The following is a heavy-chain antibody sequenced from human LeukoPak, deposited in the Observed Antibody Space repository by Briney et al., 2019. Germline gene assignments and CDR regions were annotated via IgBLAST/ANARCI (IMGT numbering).Heavy chain of an antibody. CDR2: IWYDGSNK. CDR3: AREGIAAAPDY. Sequence: SCKASEYTFTGYYMHWVRQAPGKGLEWVAVIWYDGSNKYYADSVKGRFTISRDNSKNTLYLQMNSLRAEDTAVYYCAREGIAAAPDYWGQGTLVTVSS. CDR1: EYTFTGYY. J-gene: IGHJ4*02. D-gene: IGHD6-13*01. V-gene: IGHV3-33*01.